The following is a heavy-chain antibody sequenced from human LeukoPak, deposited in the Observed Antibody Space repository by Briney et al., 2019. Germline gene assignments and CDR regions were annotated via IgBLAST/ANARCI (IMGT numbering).Heavy chain of an antibody. CDR1: GYSISSGYF. J-gene: IGHJ4*02. D-gene: IGHD7-27*01. CDR3: TREVWGSTFPDY. CDR2: THHSGAT. V-gene: IGHV4-38-2*02. Sequence: SETLSLTCSVSGYSISSGYFWGWIRQPPGKGPEWIATTHHSGATYYNPSLKSRVTLAVDTSKNQVSLKMTSVTAADTAVYYCTREVWGSTFPDYWGQGTLVTVSS.